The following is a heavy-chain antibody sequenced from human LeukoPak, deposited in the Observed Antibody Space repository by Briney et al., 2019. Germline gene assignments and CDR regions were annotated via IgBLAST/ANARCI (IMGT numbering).Heavy chain of an antibody. CDR1: GFTFSKYD. CDR2: IWSDGSNK. Sequence: PGGSLRLSCAASGFTFSKYDMHWVRQAPGKGLEWVAFIWSDGSNKYYAGSVKGRFTISRDNSKNTLYLQMNSLRAEDTAVYYCAKSLSSRGLIIPKTSRYFDYWGQGTLVTVSS. V-gene: IGHV3-30*02. CDR3: AKSLSSRGLIIPKTSRYFDY. D-gene: IGHD3-10*01. J-gene: IGHJ4*02.